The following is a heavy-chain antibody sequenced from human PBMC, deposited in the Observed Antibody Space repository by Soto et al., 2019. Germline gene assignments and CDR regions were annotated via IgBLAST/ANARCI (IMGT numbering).Heavy chain of an antibody. CDR3: ARQDYSTTWYLKY. D-gene: IGHD6-13*01. CDR1: GFTFSAYA. Sequence: EVQLLESGGGVVQPGGSLRLSCAASGFTFSAYAMSWVRQAPGKGLEWVSVISDSGGATYYADSVKGRFTISRDNSKNTLYLQMNSLRAEDTAVYYCARQDYSTTWYLKYWGQGTRVTVSS. CDR2: ISDSGGAT. V-gene: IGHV3-23*01. J-gene: IGHJ4*02.